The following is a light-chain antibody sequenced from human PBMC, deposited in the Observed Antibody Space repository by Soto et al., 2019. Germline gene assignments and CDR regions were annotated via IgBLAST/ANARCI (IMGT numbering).Light chain of an antibody. CDR1: TGAVTNGHY. V-gene: IGLV7-46*01. CDR3: LLSYNGPYV. CDR2: DTT. Sequence: QAVVTQEPSLTVSPGVTVTLTCGSSTGAVTNGHYPYWFQQKPGQAPRTLIYDTTNRHSWTPARFSGSLLGGKAALTLSGAQPGDEAEYYCLLSYNGPYVFGTGTKVTVL. J-gene: IGLJ1*01.